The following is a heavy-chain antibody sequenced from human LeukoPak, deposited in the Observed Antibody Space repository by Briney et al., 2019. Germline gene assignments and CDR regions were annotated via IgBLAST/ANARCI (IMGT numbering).Heavy chain of an antibody. CDR2: INPNSGGT. V-gene: IGHV1-2*06. CDR1: GYTFTGYY. Sequence: ASVKVSCKASGYTFTGYYMHWVRQAPGQGLEWMGRINPNSGGTNYAQKFQGRVDMTGETCISTAYMEVSRLRYDDKAVYYCARITGTPDYSRQGNLVTVYS. D-gene: IGHD1/OR15-1a*01. J-gene: IGHJ4*02. CDR3: ARITGTPDY.